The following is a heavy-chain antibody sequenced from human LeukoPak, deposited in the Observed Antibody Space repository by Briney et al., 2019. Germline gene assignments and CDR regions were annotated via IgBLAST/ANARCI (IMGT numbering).Heavy chain of an antibody. Sequence: ASVKVSCKASGYTFTSDGISWVRQAPGQGLEWMGWISAYNGNTNYAQKLQGRVTMTTDTSTSTAYMELRSLRSDDTAVYYCACDVTVAVAATVNWFDPWGQGTLVTVSS. CDR1: GYTFTSDG. V-gene: IGHV1-18*01. CDR2: ISAYNGNT. J-gene: IGHJ5*02. D-gene: IGHD6-19*01. CDR3: ACDVTVAVAATVNWFDP.